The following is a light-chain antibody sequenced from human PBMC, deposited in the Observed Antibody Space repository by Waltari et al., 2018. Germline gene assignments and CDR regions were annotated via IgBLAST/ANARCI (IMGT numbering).Light chain of an antibody. CDR3: QQRSNWPIT. Sequence: SCRASQSVSGYLAWYHQKPGQAPRLLIYDASNRATGIPARFSGSGSGTDFTLTISSLEPEDFAVYYCQQRSNWPITFGQGTRLEMK. V-gene: IGKV3-11*01. J-gene: IGKJ5*01. CDR1: QSVSGY. CDR2: DAS.